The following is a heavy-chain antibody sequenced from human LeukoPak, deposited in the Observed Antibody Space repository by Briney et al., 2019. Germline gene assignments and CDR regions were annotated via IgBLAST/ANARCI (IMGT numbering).Heavy chain of an antibody. CDR2: IYYSGST. CDR1: GGSISSSSYY. V-gene: IGHV4-39*01. Sequence: SETLSLTCTVSGGSISSSSYYWAGIRQPPGKGREWIGSIYYSGSTYYNPSLKSRVTISVDTSKNQFSLKLSSVTAADTAVYYCARHSRGEQFDIWGQGTMVTVSS. D-gene: IGHD1/OR15-1a*01. J-gene: IGHJ3*02. CDR3: ARHSRGEQFDI.